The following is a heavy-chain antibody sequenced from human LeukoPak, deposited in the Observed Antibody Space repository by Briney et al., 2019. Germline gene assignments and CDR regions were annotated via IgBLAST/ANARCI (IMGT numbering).Heavy chain of an antibody. CDR2: IYYSGST. CDR3: ARARDGHINNWFDP. J-gene: IGHJ5*02. Sequence: SETLSLTCTVSGGSISSYCWSWIRQPPGKGLEWIGYIYYSGSTNYNPSLKSRVTISVDTSKNQFSLKMSSVTAADTAVYYCARARDGHINNWFDPWGQGTLVTVSS. CDR1: GGSISSYC. D-gene: IGHD5-24*01. V-gene: IGHV4-59*01.